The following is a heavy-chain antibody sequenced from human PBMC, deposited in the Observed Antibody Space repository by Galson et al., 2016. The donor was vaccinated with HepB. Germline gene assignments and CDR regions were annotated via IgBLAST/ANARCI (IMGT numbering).Heavy chain of an antibody. D-gene: IGHD6-13*01. V-gene: IGHV3-48*02. CDR3: ARDLSWGFDS. CDR1: GFTFSSFS. J-gene: IGHJ4*02. CDR2: IGGRSSPV. Sequence: SLRLSCAASGFTFSSFSMNWVRQAPGKGLEWVSDIGGRSSPVSYADSVKGRFTISRDNAENSLYLQMNSLRDDDTAVYYCARDLSWGFDSLGQGTLVTVSS.